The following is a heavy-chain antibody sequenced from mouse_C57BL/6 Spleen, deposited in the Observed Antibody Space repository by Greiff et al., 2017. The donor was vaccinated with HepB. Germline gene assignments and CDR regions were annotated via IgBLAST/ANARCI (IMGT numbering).Heavy chain of an antibody. J-gene: IGHJ4*01. CDR1: GYTFTDYY. CDR2: INPNNGGT. V-gene: IGHV1-26*01. D-gene: IGHD1-1*01. Sequence: VQLQQSGPELVKPGASVKISCKASGYTFTDYYMNWVKQSHGKSLEWIGDINPNNGGTSYNQKFKGKATLTVDKSSSTAYMELRSLTSEDSAVYYCARSRGPTVVSYYAMDYWGQGTSVTVSS. CDR3: ARSRGPTVVSYYAMDY.